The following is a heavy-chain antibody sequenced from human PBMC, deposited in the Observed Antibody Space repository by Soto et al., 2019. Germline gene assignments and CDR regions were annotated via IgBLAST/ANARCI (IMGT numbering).Heavy chain of an antibody. J-gene: IGHJ6*02. Sequence: SDSLYLACTGSGGSVIIGSYYFSCIRQPPWKGLELIGYIYYSGSTNYNPSLKSRVTISVDTSKNQFSLKLSSVTAADTAVYYCARAESGVRYYYYGMDVWGQGTTVTVSS. CDR2: IYYSGST. CDR1: GGSVIIGSYY. V-gene: IGHV4-61*01. CDR3: ARAESGVRYYYYGMDV. D-gene: IGHD7-27*01.